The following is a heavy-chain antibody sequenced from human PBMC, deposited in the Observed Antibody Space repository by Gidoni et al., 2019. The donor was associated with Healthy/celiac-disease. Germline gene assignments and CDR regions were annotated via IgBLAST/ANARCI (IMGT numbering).Heavy chain of an antibody. CDR3: TRRSGSYSDY. D-gene: IGHD1-26*01. V-gene: IGHV3-73*02. Sequence: EVQLVESGGGLVQPGGSPKLSCAASGFTFSGSAMHWVRQASGKGLEWVGRIRSKANSYATAYAASVKGRFTISRDDSKNTAYLQMNSLKTEDTAVYYCTRRSGSYSDYWGQGTLVTVSS. CDR2: IRSKANSYAT. J-gene: IGHJ4*02. CDR1: GFTFSGSA.